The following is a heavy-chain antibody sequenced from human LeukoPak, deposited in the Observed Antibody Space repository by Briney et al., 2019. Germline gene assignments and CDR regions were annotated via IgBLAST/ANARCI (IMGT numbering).Heavy chain of an antibody. D-gene: IGHD3-10*01. V-gene: IGHV1-2*02. Sequence: GASMKVSCKASGYTFTGYYMHWVRQAPGQGLEWMGWINPNSGGTNYAQKFQGRVTMTRDTSISTAYMELSRLRSDDTAVYYCARVRDITMEDFDYWGQGTLVTVSS. CDR1: GYTFTGYY. CDR3: ARVRDITMEDFDY. CDR2: INPNSGGT. J-gene: IGHJ4*02.